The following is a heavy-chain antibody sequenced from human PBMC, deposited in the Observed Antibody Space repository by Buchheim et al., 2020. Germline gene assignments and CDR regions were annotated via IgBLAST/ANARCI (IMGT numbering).Heavy chain of an antibody. D-gene: IGHD1-1*01. Sequence: EVQLLESGGGLVQPGGSLRLSCAASGFTFSSYAMSWVRQAPGKGLEWVSAISGSGGSTYYADSVKGRLTISRDNSKTTLYLQMNSLRAEDTAVYYCAKAGPFEYNWNDGHYYYGMDVWGQGTT. CDR2: ISGSGGST. CDR1: GFTFSSYA. CDR3: AKAGPFEYNWNDGHYYYGMDV. V-gene: IGHV3-23*01. J-gene: IGHJ6*02.